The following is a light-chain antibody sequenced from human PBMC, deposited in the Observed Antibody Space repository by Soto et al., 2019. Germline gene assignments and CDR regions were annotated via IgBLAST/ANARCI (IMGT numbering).Light chain of an antibody. CDR3: QQRHMWPIT. CDR2: GAS. J-gene: IGKJ5*01. V-gene: IGKV3D-20*02. Sequence: EIVLTQSPDTLSLSPGERATLSCRASQSISSTHLVWYQQKPGQAPSLLIFGASSRATGIPDRFSGSGSGTDFTLTISGLEPEDSAVYYCQQRHMWPITFGQGTRLEIK. CDR1: QSISSTH.